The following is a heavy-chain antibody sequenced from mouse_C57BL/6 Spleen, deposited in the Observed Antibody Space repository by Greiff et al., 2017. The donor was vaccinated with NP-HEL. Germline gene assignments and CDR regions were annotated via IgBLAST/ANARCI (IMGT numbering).Heavy chain of an antibody. D-gene: IGHD1-1*01. CDR1: GYAFSSSW. J-gene: IGHJ4*01. Sequence: QVQLKESGPELVKPGASVKISCKASGYAFSSSWMNWVKQRPGKGLEWIGRIYPGDGDTNYNGKFKGKATLTADKSSSTAYMQLSSLTSEDSAVYFCARWGITHYYAMDYWGQGTSVTVSS. CDR2: IYPGDGDT. CDR3: ARWGITHYYAMDY. V-gene: IGHV1-82*01.